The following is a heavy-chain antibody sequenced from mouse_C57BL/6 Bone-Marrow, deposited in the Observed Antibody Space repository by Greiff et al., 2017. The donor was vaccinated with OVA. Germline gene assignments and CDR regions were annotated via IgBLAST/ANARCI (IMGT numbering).Heavy chain of an antibody. J-gene: IGHJ3*01. CDR2: ISNLAYSI. V-gene: IGHV5-15*01. CDR3: ARGYYGNYGFAY. D-gene: IGHD2-1*01. Sequence: EVQGVESGGGLVQPGGSLKLSCAASGFTFSDYGMAWVRQAPRKGPEWVAFISNLAYSIYYADTVTGRFTISRENAKNTLYLEMSSLRSEDTAMYYCARGYYGNYGFAYWGQGTLVTVSA. CDR1: GFTFSDYG.